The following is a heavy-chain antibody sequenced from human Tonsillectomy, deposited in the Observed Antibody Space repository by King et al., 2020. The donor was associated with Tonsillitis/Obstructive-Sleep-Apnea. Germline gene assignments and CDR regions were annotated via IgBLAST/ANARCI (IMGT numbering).Heavy chain of an antibody. CDR2: IKKDGSEK. V-gene: IGHV3-7*02. J-gene: IGHJ3*02. Sequence: VQLVESGGGLVQPGGSLRLSCAASGFTFSSYWMSWVRQAPGKGLEWVANIKKDGSEKYYVDSVKGRFTISRDNSKNSLYLQMNSLRAEDTAVYYCANLQRQQLVFDAFDIWGQGTMVTVSS. D-gene: IGHD6-13*01. CDR1: GFTFSSYW. CDR3: ANLQRQQLVFDAFDI.